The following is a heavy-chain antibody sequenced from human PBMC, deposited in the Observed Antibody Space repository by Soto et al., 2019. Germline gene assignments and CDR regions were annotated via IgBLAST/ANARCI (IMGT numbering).Heavy chain of an antibody. CDR1: GFTFTSSA. D-gene: IGHD4-4*01. CDR2: IVVGSGNT. V-gene: IGHV1-58*01. Sequence: QMQLVQSGPEVKKPGISVKVSCKASGFTFTSSAVQWVRQARGQRLEWIGWIVVGSGNTNYAQKFQERVTITRDMSTSTDYMELSSLRSEDTAVYYCAAVVYSNYGEMDVWGQGTTVTVSS. J-gene: IGHJ6*02. CDR3: AAVVYSNYGEMDV.